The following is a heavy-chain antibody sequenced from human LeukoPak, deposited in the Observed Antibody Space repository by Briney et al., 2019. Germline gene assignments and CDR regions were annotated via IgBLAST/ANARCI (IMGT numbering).Heavy chain of an antibody. CDR3: ARDQGVRSSTSCYFGVGNYYYYYMDV. V-gene: IGHV1-18*01. J-gene: IGHJ6*03. D-gene: IGHD2-2*01. Sequence: GASVKVSCKASGYIFTSYGISWMRQAPGQGLEWMGWISGYNGHTKYAQKLQGRVTMTTDTSTSTAYMELRSLRSDDTAVYYCARDQGVRSSTSCYFGVGNYYYYYMDVWGKGTTVTISS. CDR1: GYIFTSYG. CDR2: ISGYNGHT.